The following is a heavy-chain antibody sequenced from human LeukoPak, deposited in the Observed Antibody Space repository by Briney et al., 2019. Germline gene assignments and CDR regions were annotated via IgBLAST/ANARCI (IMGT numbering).Heavy chain of an antibody. D-gene: IGHD6-19*01. V-gene: IGHV4-34*01. CDR3: AGGPLPVAGPRRDY. CDR1: GGSFSGYY. CDR2: INHSGST. J-gene: IGHJ4*02. Sequence: SETLSLTCAVYGGSFSGYYWSWIRQPPGKGLEWIGEINHSGSTNYNPSLKSRVTISVDTSKNQFSLKLSSVTAADTAVYYCAGGPLPVAGPRRDYWGQGTLVTVSS.